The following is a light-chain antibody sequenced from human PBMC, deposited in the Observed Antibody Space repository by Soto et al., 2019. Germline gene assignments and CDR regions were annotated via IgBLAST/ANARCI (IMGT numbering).Light chain of an antibody. CDR1: QSVSSSS. J-gene: IGKJ5*01. CDR3: QYYGNSRIT. Sequence: IVLTQSPGTLSLSPGERATLSCRASQSVSSSSLAWYQQNPGQAPRLLIYEASSRATGIPDRFSGSGSGTDFTLTISRLEPEDFVVYYCQYYGNSRITFGQGTRLEIK. CDR2: EAS. V-gene: IGKV3-20*01.